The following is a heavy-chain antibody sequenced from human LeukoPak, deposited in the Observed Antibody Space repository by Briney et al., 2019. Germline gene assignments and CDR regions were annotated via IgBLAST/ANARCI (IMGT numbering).Heavy chain of an antibody. CDR2: ISGSGGST. Sequence: PGGSLRLSCAASGFTFSSYAMSWVRQAPGKGLEWVSAISGSGGSTYYADSVKGRFTISRDNSKNTLYLQMNSLRAEDTAVYYCAKRRSVGYDILTGYYRYYFDYWGQGTLATVSS. J-gene: IGHJ4*02. D-gene: IGHD3-9*01. V-gene: IGHV3-23*01. CDR3: AKRRSVGYDILTGYYRYYFDY. CDR1: GFTFSSYA.